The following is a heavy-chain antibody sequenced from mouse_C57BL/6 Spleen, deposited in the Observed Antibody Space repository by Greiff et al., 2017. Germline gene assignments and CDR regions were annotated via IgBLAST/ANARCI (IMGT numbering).Heavy chain of an antibody. CDR3: ARSWERCGNYEIDF. J-gene: IGHJ4*01. D-gene: IGHD2-1*01. V-gene: IGHV1-85*01. Sequence: VQLQQSGPELVKPGASVKLSCKASGYTFTSYDINWVKQRPGQGLEWIGWIYPTDGSTKYNEKLKGKATLTVDTSSSTAYMELHSLTSEDSAVYYGARSWERCGNYEIDFWGPGTTVTVSS. CDR1: GYTFTSYD. CDR2: IYPTDGST.